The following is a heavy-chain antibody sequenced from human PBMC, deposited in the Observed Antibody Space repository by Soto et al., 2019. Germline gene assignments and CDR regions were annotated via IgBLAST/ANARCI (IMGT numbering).Heavy chain of an antibody. CDR2: IKSNAHGGAT. CDR3: TTAPFFFMALPGTFLLIGRDG. J-gene: IGHJ6*04. D-gene: IGHD3-3*02. CDR1: GFTLTKAS. Sequence: PGGSLRLSCAASGFTLTKASMSWVRQAPGKGLEWVGHIKSNAHGGATDYAAPVKGRFTVSRDDSRNTLYLQLNSLKTEDTAVYYCTTAPFFFMALPGTFLLIGRDGWGKWTTVNVSS. V-gene: IGHV3-15*01.